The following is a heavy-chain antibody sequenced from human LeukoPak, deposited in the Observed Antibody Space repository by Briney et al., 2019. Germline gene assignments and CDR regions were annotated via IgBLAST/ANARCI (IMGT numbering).Heavy chain of an antibody. CDR1: GYTLTELS. Sequence: ASVKVSCKVSGYTLTELSMHWVRQAPGKGLEWMGGFHPEDGETIYAQKFQGRVTMTEDTSTDTAYMELSSLRSEDTAVYYCATDLGYYDSSGYYYKWFDPWGQGTLVTVSS. J-gene: IGHJ5*02. CDR3: ATDLGYYDSSGYYYKWFDP. CDR2: FHPEDGET. V-gene: IGHV1-24*01. D-gene: IGHD3-22*01.